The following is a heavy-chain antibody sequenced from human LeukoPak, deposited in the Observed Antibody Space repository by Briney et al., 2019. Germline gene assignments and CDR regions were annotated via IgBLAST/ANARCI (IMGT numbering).Heavy chain of an antibody. V-gene: IGHV4-39*07. D-gene: IGHD3-22*01. Sequence: SETLSLTCTVSGGSILSSSYYWGWIRQPPGKGLEWIGSIYYSGNTDYSPSLKSRVTISVETSKNQFSLKLSSVTAADTAVYYCARDRFDDSSGYYYHYFYYMDVWGKGTTVTVSS. CDR2: IYYSGNT. CDR1: GGSILSSSYY. CDR3: ARDRFDDSSGYYYHYFYYMDV. J-gene: IGHJ6*03.